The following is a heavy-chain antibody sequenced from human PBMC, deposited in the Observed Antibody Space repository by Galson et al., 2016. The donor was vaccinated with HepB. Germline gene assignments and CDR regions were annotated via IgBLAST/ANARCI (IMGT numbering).Heavy chain of an antibody. Sequence: SVKVSCKASGGTFSSYAFSWVRQAPGQGLEWMGGITPILNTAKYAQKFQGRVTTTADESSSTGYMELSSLRSEDTAVYYCARADSSSYGYYFQHWGQGTLVTVSS. CDR3: ARADSSSYGYYFQH. J-gene: IGHJ1*01. CDR2: ITPILNTA. D-gene: IGHD3-22*01. V-gene: IGHV1-69*13. CDR1: GGTFSSYA.